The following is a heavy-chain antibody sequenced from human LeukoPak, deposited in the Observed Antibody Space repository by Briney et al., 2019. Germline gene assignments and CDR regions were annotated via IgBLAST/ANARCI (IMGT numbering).Heavy chain of an antibody. CDR2: IYYSGST. CDR3: ARDRSSSRGWFDP. J-gene: IGHJ5*02. D-gene: IGHD6-13*01. CDR1: GGSISSYY. Sequence: SETLSLTCTVSGGSISSYYWSWIRQPPGKGLEWIGYIYYSGSTNYNPSLKSRVTISVDTSKNQFSLKLSSVTAADTAVYYCARDRSSSRGWFDPWGQGTLVTVS. V-gene: IGHV4-59*01.